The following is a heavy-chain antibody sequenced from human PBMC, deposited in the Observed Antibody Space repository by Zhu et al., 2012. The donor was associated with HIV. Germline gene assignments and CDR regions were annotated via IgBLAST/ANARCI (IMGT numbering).Heavy chain of an antibody. J-gene: IGHJ4*02. Sequence: QVQLQESGPGLVKPSETLSLTCTVSGGSISSHYWSWIRQPPGKGLEWIGYIYYTGSTNYNPSLKSRVTISVDTSKNHFSLKLRSVTAADTVFYYCARGFGGTLDYWGQGTLVTVSS. CDR2: IYYTGST. V-gene: IGHV4-59*11. D-gene: IGHD4-23*01. CDR1: GGSISSHY. CDR3: ARGFGGTLDY.